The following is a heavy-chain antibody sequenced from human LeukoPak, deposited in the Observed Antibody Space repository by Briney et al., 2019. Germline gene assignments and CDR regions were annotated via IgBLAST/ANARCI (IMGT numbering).Heavy chain of an antibody. Sequence: PSETLSLTCSVSGYSINSSYWSWIRQPPGKGLEWIGYIYYRGITNYYPSLKSRVTLSIDKSKKDFSLSLSSVTAADTAVYYCARLAMLIGRDAFDLWGQGTLVTVS. J-gene: IGHJ3*01. CDR2: IYYRGIT. V-gene: IGHV4-59*08. CDR3: ARLAMLIGRDAFDL. CDR1: GYSINSSY. D-gene: IGHD3-16*01.